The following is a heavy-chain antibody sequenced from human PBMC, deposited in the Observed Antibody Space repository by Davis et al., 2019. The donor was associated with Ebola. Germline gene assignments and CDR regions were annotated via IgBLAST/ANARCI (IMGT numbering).Heavy chain of an antibody. CDR2: INGGNGDT. Sequence: AASVKVSCKTSGYIFTRYSIHWVRQAPGEGLEWVGWINGGNGDTKCSQKFQGRVTFTRDASASTAYMELSSLRSEDTAVYYCAREYSGFKRHFDYWGQGTLVTVSS. CDR3: AREYSGFKRHFDY. D-gene: IGHD5-12*01. J-gene: IGHJ4*02. V-gene: IGHV1-3*01. CDR1: GYIFTRYS.